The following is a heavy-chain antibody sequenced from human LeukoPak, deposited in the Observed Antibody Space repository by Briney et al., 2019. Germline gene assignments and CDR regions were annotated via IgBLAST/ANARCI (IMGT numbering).Heavy chain of an antibody. J-gene: IGHJ2*01. CDR2: IYYSGST. Sequence: SETLSLTCTVSGGSISSYYWSWIRQPPGKGLEWIGYIYYSGSTNYNPSLKSRVTISVDTSKNQFSLKLSSVTAADTAVYYCARDQVTAIQNWYFDLWGRGTLVTVSS. D-gene: IGHD2-21*02. V-gene: IGHV4-59*01. CDR3: ARDQVTAIQNWYFDL. CDR1: GGSISSYY.